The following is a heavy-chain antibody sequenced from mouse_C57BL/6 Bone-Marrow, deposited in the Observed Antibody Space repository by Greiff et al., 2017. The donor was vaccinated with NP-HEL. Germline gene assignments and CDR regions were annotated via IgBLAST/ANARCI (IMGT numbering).Heavy chain of an antibody. J-gene: IGHJ1*03. CDR1: GYTFTDHT. D-gene: IGHD1-1*01. Sequence: VNLVESDAELVKPGASVKISCKVSGYTFTDHTIHWMKQRPEQGLEWIGYIYPRDGSSRYNEKFKGKATLTEDKSSSTDYMQLKSLTSEDSAVFISERRTTVGEFDVWGKGTTVTVSS. CDR3: ERRTTVGEFDV. CDR2: IYPRDGSS. V-gene: IGHV1-78*01.